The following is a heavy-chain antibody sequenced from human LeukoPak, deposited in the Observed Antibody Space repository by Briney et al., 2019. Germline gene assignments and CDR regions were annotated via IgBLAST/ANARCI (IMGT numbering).Heavy chain of an antibody. Sequence: GRSLRLSCAASGFTFSSYGMHWVRQAPGKGLEWVAVISYDGSNKYYADSVKGRFTISRDNSKNTLYLQMNSLRAEDTAEYYCAKDGFDYWGQGTLVTVSS. CDR3: AKDGFDY. CDR1: GFTFSSYG. V-gene: IGHV3-30*18. J-gene: IGHJ4*02. CDR2: ISYDGSNK.